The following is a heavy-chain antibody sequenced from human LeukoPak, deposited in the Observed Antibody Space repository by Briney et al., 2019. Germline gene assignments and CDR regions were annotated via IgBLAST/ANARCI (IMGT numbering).Heavy chain of an antibody. Sequence: SETLSLTCAVYGGSFSGYYWSWIRQPPGKGLEWIGEINHSGSTNYNPSLKSRVTISVDTSKNQFSLKLSSVTAADTAVYYCAGGRNLNDYWGQGTLVTVSS. CDR1: GGSFSGYY. CDR3: AGGRNLNDY. CDR2: INHSGST. J-gene: IGHJ4*02. V-gene: IGHV4-34*01.